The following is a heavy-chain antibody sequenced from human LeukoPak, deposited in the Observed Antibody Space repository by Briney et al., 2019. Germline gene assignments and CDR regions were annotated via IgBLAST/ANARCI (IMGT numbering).Heavy chain of an antibody. V-gene: IGHV3-7*03. J-gene: IGHJ4*02. Sequence: GGSLRLSCAASGFTFSSYTMSWVRQAPGKGLEWVANIKEDGTETYYVDSVKGRFTISRDNAKNSLYLQMNSLRVEDTAVYYCAKEGRSLQTYWGQGTLVTVSS. CDR3: AKEGRSLQTY. D-gene: IGHD5-24*01. CDR1: GFTFSSYT. CDR2: IKEDGTET.